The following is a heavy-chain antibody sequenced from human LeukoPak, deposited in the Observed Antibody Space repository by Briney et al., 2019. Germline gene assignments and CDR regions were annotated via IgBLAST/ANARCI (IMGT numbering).Heavy chain of an antibody. CDR1: GGSISSSSYY. V-gene: IGHV4-39*01. CDR3: ARPLGYCSGGSCYGDAFDI. CDR2: IYYSGST. Sequence: SETLSLTCTVSGGSISSSSYYWGWIRQPPGKGLEWIGSIYYSGSTYYNPSLKSRVTISVDTSKNQFSLKLSSVTAADTAVYYCARPLGYCSGGSCYGDAFDIWGQGTMVTVSS. J-gene: IGHJ3*02. D-gene: IGHD2-15*01.